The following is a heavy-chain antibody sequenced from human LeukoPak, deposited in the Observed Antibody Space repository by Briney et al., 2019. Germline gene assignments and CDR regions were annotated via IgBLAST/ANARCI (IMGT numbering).Heavy chain of an antibody. CDR3: ARAEVATGLFYFDY. CDR2: IYYSGST. V-gene: IGHV4-59*01. Sequence: SETLSLTCTVSGGSISSYYWSWIRQPPGKGLEWIGYIYYSGSTNYNPSLKSRVTISVETSKNKFSLKLSSVTAADTAVYYCARAEVATGLFYFDYWGQGTLVTVSS. CDR1: GGSISSYY. D-gene: IGHD1-14*01. J-gene: IGHJ4*02.